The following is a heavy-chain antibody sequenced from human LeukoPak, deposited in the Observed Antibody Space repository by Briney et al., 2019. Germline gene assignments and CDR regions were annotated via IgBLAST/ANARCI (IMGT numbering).Heavy chain of an antibody. J-gene: IGHJ4*02. CDR3: AKVGSGWYGVDY. D-gene: IGHD6-19*01. Sequence: GGSLRLSCAVSGVIFSGYGMHWVRQAPGKGLEWVAFIRYDGSNKYYVDSVKGRFTISRDNSKSTLYLQMNSLRAEDTAVYYCAKVGSGWYGVDYWGQGTLVTVSS. V-gene: IGHV3-30*02. CDR1: GVIFSGYG. CDR2: IRYDGSNK.